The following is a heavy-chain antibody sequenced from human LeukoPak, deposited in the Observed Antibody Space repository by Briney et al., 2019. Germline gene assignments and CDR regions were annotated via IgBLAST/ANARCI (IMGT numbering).Heavy chain of an antibody. J-gene: IGHJ5*02. CDR2: IYYSGST. Sequence: SETLSLTCTVSGGSISSYYWSWIRQPPGKGLEWIGYIYYSGSTNYNPSLKSRVTISVGTSKNQFSLKLSSVTAADTAVYYCARALTDYYYGSGMFEGNWFDPWGQGTLVTVSS. CDR3: ARALTDYYYGSGMFEGNWFDP. D-gene: IGHD3-10*01. V-gene: IGHV4-59*08. CDR1: GGSISSYY.